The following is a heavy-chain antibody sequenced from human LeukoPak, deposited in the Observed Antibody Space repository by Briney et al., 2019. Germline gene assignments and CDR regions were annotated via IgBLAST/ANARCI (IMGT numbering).Heavy chain of an antibody. CDR2: IYYSGST. V-gene: IGHV4-61*08. D-gene: IGHD3-10*01. CDR1: GGSISSGGYY. J-gene: IGHJ6*02. Sequence: PSETLSLTCTVSGGSISSGGYYWSWIRQHPGKGLEWIGYIYYSGSTNYNPSLKSRVTISVDTSKNQFSLKLSSVTAADTAVYYCARASRDMVRGVTPSPYYYYGMDVWGQGTTVTVSS. CDR3: ARASRDMVRGVTPSPYYYYGMDV.